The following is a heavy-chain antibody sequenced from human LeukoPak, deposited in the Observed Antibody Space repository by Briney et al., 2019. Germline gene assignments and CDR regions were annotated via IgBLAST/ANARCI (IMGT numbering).Heavy chain of an antibody. CDR1: GGSISNYY. Sequence: SETLSLTCTVSGGSISNYYWSWIRQPAGKGLEWIGRIYTSGTTNYNPSLKGRVTMSVDTSKNHFSLKLDSVTAADTAVYYCARDVRRSSSSANSYYYYMDVWGKGTTVTVSS. CDR3: ARDVRRSSSSANSYYYYMDV. CDR2: IYTSGTT. D-gene: IGHD6-6*01. V-gene: IGHV4-4*07. J-gene: IGHJ6*03.